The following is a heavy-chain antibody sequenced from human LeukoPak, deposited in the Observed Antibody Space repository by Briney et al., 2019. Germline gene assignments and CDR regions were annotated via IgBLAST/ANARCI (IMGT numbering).Heavy chain of an antibody. CDR1: GGSISSYY. Sequence: SETLSLTCTVSGGSISSYYWSWIRQPAGKGLEWIGRIYTSGSTNYNPSLKSRVTMSVDTSKNQFSLKLSSVTAADTAVYYCARRSGSFPYNWFDPWGQGTLVTVSS. CDR3: ARRSGSFPYNWFDP. V-gene: IGHV4-4*07. D-gene: IGHD6-13*01. J-gene: IGHJ5*02. CDR2: IYTSGST.